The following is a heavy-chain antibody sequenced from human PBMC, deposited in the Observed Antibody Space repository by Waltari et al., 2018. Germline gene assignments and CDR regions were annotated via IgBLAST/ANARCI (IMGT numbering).Heavy chain of an antibody. D-gene: IGHD2-2*01. CDR3: ARRRGRGYCSSTSCYRWGMDV. CDR1: GGSISSSSYY. V-gene: IGHV4-39*01. Sequence: QLQLQESGPGLVKPSETLSLTCTVSGGSISSSSYYWGWIRQPPGKGLEWIGSIYYSGSTTYNPPLKSLVTISVDTSKNQFSLKLSSVTAADTAVYDCARRRGRGYCSSTSCYRWGMDVWGQGTTVTVSS. CDR2: IYYSGST. J-gene: IGHJ6*02.